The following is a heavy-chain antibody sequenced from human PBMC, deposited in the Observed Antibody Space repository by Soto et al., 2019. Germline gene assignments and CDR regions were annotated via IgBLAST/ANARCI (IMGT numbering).Heavy chain of an antibody. J-gene: IGHJ6*02. CDR3: AKREDSSRFGGLDI. D-gene: IGHD3-3*01. CDR1: GGSISSSSYY. V-gene: IGHV4-39*01. Sequence: SETLSLTCTVSGGSISSSSYYWGWIRQPPGKGLEWIGSIYYSGSTYYNPSLKSRVTISVDTSKNQFSLKLTSASATDTAVYFCAKREDSSRFGGLDIWGQGTAVTVSS. CDR2: IYYSGST.